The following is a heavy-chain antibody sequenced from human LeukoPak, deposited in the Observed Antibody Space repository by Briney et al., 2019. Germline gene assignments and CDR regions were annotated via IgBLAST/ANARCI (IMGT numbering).Heavy chain of an antibody. Sequence: PGGSLRLSCAASGFTFSSYWMSWVRQAPGKGLEWVANIKQDGSGKYYVDSVKGRFTISRDNAKDSLYLQMNSLRAEDTAVYYCARNGVGATAIQHWGQGTLVTVSS. CDR2: IKQDGSGK. CDR1: GFTFSSYW. V-gene: IGHV3-7*01. D-gene: IGHD1-26*01. J-gene: IGHJ1*01. CDR3: ARNGVGATAIQH.